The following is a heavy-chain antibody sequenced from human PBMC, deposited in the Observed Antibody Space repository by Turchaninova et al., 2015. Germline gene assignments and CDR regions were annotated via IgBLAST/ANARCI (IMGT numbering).Heavy chain of an antibody. J-gene: IGHJ4*02. CDR1: GFSLSTSGVG. Sequence: QITLKESGPTRVKPTQTLTLTCTFSGFSLSTSGVGVGWIRHPPGKALECLALIYWDDDRRYSPFLKSTLTITTDTSKNQVVLTMTNMDPVDTGTYYCAHRRHNSGGWDTGVFDQWGPGTLVTVSS. CDR2: IYWDDDR. D-gene: IGHD6-19*01. CDR3: AHRRHNSGGWDTGVFDQ. V-gene: IGHV2-5*02.